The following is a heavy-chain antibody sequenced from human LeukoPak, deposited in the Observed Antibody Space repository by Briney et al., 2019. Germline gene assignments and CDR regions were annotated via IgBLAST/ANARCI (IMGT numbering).Heavy chain of an antibody. CDR3: AKESDYYDSSGYFPFDY. D-gene: IGHD3-22*01. Sequence: RGSLRLSCAASGFTFSSYAMSWVRQAPGKGLEWVSAISGSGGSTYYADSVKGRFTISRDNSKNTLYLQMNSLRAEDTAVYYCAKESDYYDSSGYFPFDYWGQGTLVTVSS. V-gene: IGHV3-23*01. J-gene: IGHJ4*02. CDR1: GFTFSSYA. CDR2: ISGSGGST.